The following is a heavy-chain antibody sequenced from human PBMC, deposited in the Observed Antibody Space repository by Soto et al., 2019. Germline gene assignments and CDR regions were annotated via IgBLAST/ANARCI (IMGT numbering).Heavy chain of an antibody. CDR2: MNTNSDDT. CDR3: AREWSAAGHFYGMDV. Sequence: QVQLVQSGAEVKKPGASVQVSCKTSGYTFTSYDINWVRQAPGQGLEWVGWMNTNSDDTRSAQKFRGRLTLTRDKSRRAVYMKLSNLRPDDSAVYYCAREWSAAGHFYGMDVWGQGTTVAVSS. D-gene: IGHD6-13*01. J-gene: IGHJ6*02. V-gene: IGHV1-8*01. CDR1: GYTFTSYD.